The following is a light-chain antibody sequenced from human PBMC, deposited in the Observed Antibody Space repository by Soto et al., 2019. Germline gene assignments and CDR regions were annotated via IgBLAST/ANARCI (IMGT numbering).Light chain of an antibody. CDR3: QQYGSTSWT. V-gene: IGKV3-20*01. Sequence: EIVLTQSPGTLSLSPGERATLSCRASQSVSSSYLAWYQQQPGQAPRLLTYGASRRATGIPDRCSGSGSGTDCTLTISRLEPEDCGVYYCQQYGSTSWTFGQGTKVEIK. CDR1: QSVSSSY. CDR2: GAS. J-gene: IGKJ1*01.